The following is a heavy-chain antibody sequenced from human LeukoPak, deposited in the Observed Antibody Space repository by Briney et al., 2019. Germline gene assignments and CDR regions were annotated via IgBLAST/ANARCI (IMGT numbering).Heavy chain of an antibody. J-gene: IGHJ4*02. CDR1: GGSISGSSYY. V-gene: IGHV4-39*01. D-gene: IGHD3-10*01. CDR2: IYYTGST. Sequence: PETLSLTCTVSGGSISGSSYYWGWIRQPPGKGLEWIGSIYYTGSTYYNSSLKSRVTISVDTSKNQFSLKLSSVTAADTAVYYCASVTMIRGGFDYWGQGTLVTVSS. CDR3: ASVTMIRGGFDY.